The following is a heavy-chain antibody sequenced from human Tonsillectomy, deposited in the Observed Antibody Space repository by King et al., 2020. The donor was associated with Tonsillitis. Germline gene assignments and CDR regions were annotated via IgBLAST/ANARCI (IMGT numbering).Heavy chain of an antibody. D-gene: IGHD5-18*01. Sequence: LQLQESGPGLVKPSETLSLTCTVSGGSIRSYYWNWIRQPPGKGLEWIGFIYYSGSTNYNPSLKSRVTISVDTSKNQFSLKLNSVTAADTAVYYCATVGYPYWYFDLWGRGTLVTVSS. V-gene: IGHV4-59*01. J-gene: IGHJ2*01. CDR2: IYYSGST. CDR3: ATVGYPYWYFDL. CDR1: GGSIRSYY.